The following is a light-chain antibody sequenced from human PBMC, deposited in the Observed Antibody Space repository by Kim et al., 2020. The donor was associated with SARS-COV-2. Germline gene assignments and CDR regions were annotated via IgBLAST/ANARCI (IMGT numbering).Light chain of an antibody. V-gene: IGKV3-20*01. J-gene: IGKJ1*01. CDR2: GAS. Sequence: SPGDRATLSCRASQSVSSSYLACYQHRPGQAPRLLIYGASSRATGIPDRFSGSGSGTDFTLTISRLEPEDFAVYYWQQYGSSPQTFSQGTKVDIK. CDR3: QQYGSSPQT. CDR1: QSVSSSY.